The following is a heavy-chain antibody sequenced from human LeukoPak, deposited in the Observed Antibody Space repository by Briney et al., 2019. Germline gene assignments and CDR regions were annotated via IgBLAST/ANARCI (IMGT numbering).Heavy chain of an antibody. D-gene: IGHD6-13*01. CDR2: ISSSSSTI. V-gene: IGHV3-48*04. J-gene: IGHJ4*02. Sequence: GGSLRLSCAASGFTFSSYSMNWVREATGKGLEGVSDISSSSSTIYYADSVKGRFTISRDNAKNSLYLQMNSLRAEDTAVYYCARGVSIPTSPKFDYWGQGTLVTVSS. CDR1: GFTFSSYS. CDR3: ARGVSIPTSPKFDY.